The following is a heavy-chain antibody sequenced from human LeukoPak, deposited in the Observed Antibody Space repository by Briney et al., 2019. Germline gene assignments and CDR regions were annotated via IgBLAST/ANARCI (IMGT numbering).Heavy chain of an antibody. V-gene: IGHV3-15*01. J-gene: IGHJ4*02. Sequence: GGSLRLSCAASGLTFSNAWMSWVRQAPGKGLEWVGRIKRKSDGGTTDYAAPVKGRFTISRDNSKNTMYLQMNSLRTEDTAVYYCVKQQVDGSAFYDYWGQGTLVTVSS. CDR2: IKRKSDGGTT. D-gene: IGHD3-10*01. CDR3: VKQQVDGSAFYDY. CDR1: GLTFSNAW.